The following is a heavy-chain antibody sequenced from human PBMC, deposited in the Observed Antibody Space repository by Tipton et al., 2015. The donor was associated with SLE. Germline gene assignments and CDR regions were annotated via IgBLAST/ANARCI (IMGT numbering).Heavy chain of an antibody. CDR2: IIPILGIA. CDR3: ARRGNRNVDDAFDI. Sequence: QSGPEVKKPGSSVKVSCKASGGTFSSYAISWVRQAPGQGLEWMGGIIPILGIANYAQKFQDRVTITTDESTSTAYMELSSLRSEDTAVYYCARRGNRNVDDAFDIWGQGTMVTVSS. J-gene: IGHJ3*02. D-gene: IGHD1-14*01. V-gene: IGHV1-69*05. CDR1: GGTFSSYA.